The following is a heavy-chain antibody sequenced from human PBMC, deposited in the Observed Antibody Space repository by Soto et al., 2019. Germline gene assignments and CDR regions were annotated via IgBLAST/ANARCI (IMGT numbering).Heavy chain of an antibody. V-gene: IGHV1-69*01. J-gene: IGHJ4*02. Sequence: QVQLVQSGAEVRKPGSSVKVSCHSSGDSFNDYPVTWVRQAPGQGLEWMGGTIPVSGTTNYAQEFQRRVTITADVSTSTVYMELSSLKYEDTALYYCASSYGVSWYGDFWGQGTLVTVSS. CDR2: TIPVSGTT. CDR3: ASSYGVSWYGDF. D-gene: IGHD6-13*01. CDR1: GDSFNDYP.